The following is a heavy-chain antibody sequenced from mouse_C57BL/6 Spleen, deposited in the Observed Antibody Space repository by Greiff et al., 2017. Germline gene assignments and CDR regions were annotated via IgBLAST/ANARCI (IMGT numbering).Heavy chain of an antibody. V-gene: IGHV1-26*01. Sequence: EVQLQQSGPELVKPGASVKISCKASGYTFTDYYMNWVKQSHGKSLEWIGDINPNNGGTSYNQKFKGKATLTVDKSSSTAYMELRSLTSEDSAVYYCARAFYYDYDGGDYAMDYWGQGTSVTVSS. CDR2: INPNNGGT. D-gene: IGHD2-4*01. CDR1: GYTFTDYY. CDR3: ARAFYYDYDGGDYAMDY. J-gene: IGHJ4*01.